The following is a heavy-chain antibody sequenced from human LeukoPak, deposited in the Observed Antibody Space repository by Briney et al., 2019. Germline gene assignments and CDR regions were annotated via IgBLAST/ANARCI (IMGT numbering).Heavy chain of an antibody. CDR2: FHPGDSES. Sequence: GESLQISCKGSGYSFNSHWIGWVRQMPGKGLEWVGIFHPGDSESRYSPSFQGLVTISADKSISTAYLQWSSLKASDTAMYYCARLIGALGAFDIWGQGTMVTVSS. D-gene: IGHD3-16*01. V-gene: IGHV5-51*01. J-gene: IGHJ3*02. CDR3: ARLIGALGAFDI. CDR1: GYSFNSHW.